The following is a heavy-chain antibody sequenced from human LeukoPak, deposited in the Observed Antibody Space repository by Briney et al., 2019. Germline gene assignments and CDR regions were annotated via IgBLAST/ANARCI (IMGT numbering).Heavy chain of an antibody. V-gene: IGHV3-48*04. CDR1: GFTFSGYS. J-gene: IGHJ4*02. Sequence: GGSLRLSCAASGFTFSGYSMNWVRQAPGKGLEWVSYISSSSSTIYYADSVKGRFTISRDNAKNSLYLQMNSLRAEDTAVYFCARAEGYSSAFYFVYWGQGTLVTVSS. CDR3: ARAEGYSSAFYFVY. CDR2: ISSSSSTI. D-gene: IGHD5-18*01.